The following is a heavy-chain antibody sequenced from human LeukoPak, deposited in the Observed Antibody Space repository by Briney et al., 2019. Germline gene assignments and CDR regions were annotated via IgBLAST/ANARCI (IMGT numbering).Heavy chain of an antibody. CDR1: GFSLITSGVG. CDR3: AHIMITFGGVLRDDAFDV. CDR2: IYWDNDK. D-gene: IGHD3-16*01. J-gene: IGHJ3*01. Sequence: SGPTLVNPTQTLTLTCSFSGFSLITSGVGVGWIRQSPGKALEWVAIIYWDNDKRYSPYLNNRLSITKDTPNNQVVLTMTNVDPVDTGTYFCAHIMITFGGVLRDDAFDVWGPGTVVTVSP. V-gene: IGHV2-5*02.